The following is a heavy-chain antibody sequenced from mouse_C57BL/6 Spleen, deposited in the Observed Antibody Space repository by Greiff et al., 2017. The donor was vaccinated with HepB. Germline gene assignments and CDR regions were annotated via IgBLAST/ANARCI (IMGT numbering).Heavy chain of an antibody. CDR1: GYTFTSYW. V-gene: IGHV1-61*01. CDR3: ARGGLYAMDY. J-gene: IGHJ4*01. CDR2: IYPSDSET. D-gene: IGHD3-1*01. Sequence: QVQLKQPGAELVRPGSSVKLSCKASGYTFTSYWMDWVKQRPGQGLEWIGNIYPSDSETHYNQKFKDKATLTVDKSSSTAYMQLSSLTSEDSAVYYCARGGLYAMDYWGQGTSVTVSS.